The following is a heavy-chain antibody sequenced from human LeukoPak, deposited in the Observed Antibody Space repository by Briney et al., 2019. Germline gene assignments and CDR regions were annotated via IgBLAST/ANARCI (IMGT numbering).Heavy chain of an antibody. D-gene: IGHD6-19*01. V-gene: IGHV3-21*01. CDR3: ARVGYSSGWYFHY. CDR1: GFTFSTFS. Sequence: GGSLRLSCAASGFTFSTFSMNWVRQAPGKGLEWVSSISSTSSYIYYADSVKGRFTISRDNAQKSLYLQMNSLRAEDTAVYYCARVGYSSGWYFHYWGQGTLVTVSS. CDR2: ISSTSSYI. J-gene: IGHJ4*02.